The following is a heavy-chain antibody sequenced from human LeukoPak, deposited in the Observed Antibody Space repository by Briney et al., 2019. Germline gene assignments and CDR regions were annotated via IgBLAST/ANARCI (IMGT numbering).Heavy chain of an antibody. CDR1: GGSFSGYY. J-gene: IGHJ5*02. CDR2: IYHSGNT. CDR3: ARNPADCSGGSCYPRGNSFDR. D-gene: IGHD2-15*01. Sequence: SETLSLTCAVYGGSFSGYYWGWVRQPPGKGLEWIGIIYHSGNTYYNPSLKSRVTISVDTSKNQFSMKLNFVTAADTALYYCARNPADCSGGSCYPRGNSFDRWGRGSLVIVSS. V-gene: IGHV4-38-2*01.